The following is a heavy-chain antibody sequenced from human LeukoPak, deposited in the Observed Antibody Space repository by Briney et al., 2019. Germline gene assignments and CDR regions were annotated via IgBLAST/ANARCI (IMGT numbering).Heavy chain of an antibody. J-gene: IGHJ2*01. CDR3: ARHMVRGVTDWYFDL. CDR1: GGSISSTTYY. Sequence: SETLSLTCTVSGGSISSTTYYWGWIRQPPGKGLEWIGRIYSIGTTYHNPSLKSRVAISVGTSKNQFSLKLSSVTAADTAVYYCARHMVRGVTDWYFDLWGRGTLVTVSS. D-gene: IGHD3-10*01. V-gene: IGHV4-39*01. CDR2: IYSIGTT.